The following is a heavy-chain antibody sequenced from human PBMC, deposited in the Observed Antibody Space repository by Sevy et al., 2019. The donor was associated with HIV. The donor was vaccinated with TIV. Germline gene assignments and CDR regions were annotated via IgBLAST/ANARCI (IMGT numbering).Heavy chain of an antibody. V-gene: IGHV3-23*01. Sequence: GGSLRLSCAASGFTFSSYAMSWVRQAPGKGLEWVSAISVSGGSTYYADSVKGRFTISRDNSKNTLYLQMNSLRAEDTALYYCAKWRITMIVVVITSHNAFDNWGQGTMVTVSS. CDR1: GFTFSSYA. CDR3: AKWRITMIVVVITSHNAFDN. D-gene: IGHD3-22*01. CDR2: ISVSGGST. J-gene: IGHJ3*02.